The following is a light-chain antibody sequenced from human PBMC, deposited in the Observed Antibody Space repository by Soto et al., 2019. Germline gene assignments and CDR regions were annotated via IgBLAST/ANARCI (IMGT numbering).Light chain of an antibody. Sequence: ESLLTQSPATLSLSPGERTTLSCRASQSVSSKLAWYQQKPGQAPRLLIYDASNRATGIPARFSGSGSGTYLTLAISSIVPADIGVSSCQQRSNWPLPFGAGTTVVIK. CDR2: DAS. J-gene: IGKJ4*01. V-gene: IGKV3-11*01. CDR1: QSVSSK. CDR3: QQRSNWPLP.